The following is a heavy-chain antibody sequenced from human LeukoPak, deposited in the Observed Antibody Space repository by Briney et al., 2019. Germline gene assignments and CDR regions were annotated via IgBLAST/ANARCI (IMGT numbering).Heavy chain of an antibody. J-gene: IGHJ4*02. Sequence: GGSLRLSCAASGFTFSSYWVSWVRQAPGKGLEWVANIKQDGSERYYVDSVKGRFTISRDNAKNSLYLQMNSLRAEDTAVYYCARDKTASYYGSGSYNYWGQGTLVTVSS. D-gene: IGHD3-10*01. CDR3: ARDKTASYYGSGSYNY. CDR2: IKQDGSER. V-gene: IGHV3-7*03. CDR1: GFTFSSYW.